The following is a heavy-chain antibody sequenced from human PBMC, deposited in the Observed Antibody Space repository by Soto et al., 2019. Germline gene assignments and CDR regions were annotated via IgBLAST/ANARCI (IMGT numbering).Heavy chain of an antibody. Sequence: GGSLRLSCAASGFTFDDYTMHWVRQAPGKGLEWVSLISWDGGSTYYADSVKGRFTISRDNSKNSLYLQMNSLRTEDTALYYCAKEGGSSWKKGDYYYYGMDVWGQGTTVTVSS. V-gene: IGHV3-43*01. CDR2: ISWDGGST. J-gene: IGHJ6*02. D-gene: IGHD6-13*01. CDR3: AKEGGSSWKKGDYYYYGMDV. CDR1: GFTFDDYT.